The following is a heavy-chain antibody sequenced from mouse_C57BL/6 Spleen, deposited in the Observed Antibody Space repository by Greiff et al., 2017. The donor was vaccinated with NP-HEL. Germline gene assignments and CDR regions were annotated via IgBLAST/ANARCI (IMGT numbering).Heavy chain of an antibody. Sequence: QVQLKQSGAELVKPGASVKVSCKASGYTFTSYWMHWVKQRPGQGLEWIGRIHPSDSDTNYNQKFKGKATLTVDKSSSTAYIQLSSLTSEESAVYYWASLIYYGNPVWSAYWGQGTLVTVSA. CDR2: IHPSDSDT. CDR3: ASLIYYGNPVWSAY. J-gene: IGHJ3*01. V-gene: IGHV1-74*01. D-gene: IGHD2-1*01. CDR1: GYTFTSYW.